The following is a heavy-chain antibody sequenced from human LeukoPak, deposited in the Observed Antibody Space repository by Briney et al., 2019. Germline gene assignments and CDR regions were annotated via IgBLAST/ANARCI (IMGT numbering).Heavy chain of an antibody. Sequence: SETLSLTCAVYGGSFSGYYWSWIRQPPGKGLEWIGEINHRGSTNYNPSLKSRVTISVDTSKNQFSLKLSSVTAADTAVYYCARVPLYCSSTSCPFDYWGQGTLVTVSS. CDR1: GGSFSGYY. D-gene: IGHD2-2*01. CDR3: ARVPLYCSSTSCPFDY. J-gene: IGHJ4*02. CDR2: INHRGST. V-gene: IGHV4-34*01.